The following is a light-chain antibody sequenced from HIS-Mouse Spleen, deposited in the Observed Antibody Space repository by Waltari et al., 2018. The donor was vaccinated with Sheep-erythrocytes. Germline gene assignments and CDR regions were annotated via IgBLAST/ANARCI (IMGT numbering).Light chain of an antibody. CDR1: SSDVGSYNL. Sequence: QSALTQPASVSGSPGQSITISCTGTSSDVGSYNLVSWYQQHPGKAPKLMIYEGSKRPSGVSNHFSGSKSGNTASLPISGLQAEDEADYYCCSYAGSSTFHVVFGGGTKLTVL. CDR3: CSYAGSSTFHVV. CDR2: EGS. V-gene: IGLV2-23*03. J-gene: IGLJ2*01.